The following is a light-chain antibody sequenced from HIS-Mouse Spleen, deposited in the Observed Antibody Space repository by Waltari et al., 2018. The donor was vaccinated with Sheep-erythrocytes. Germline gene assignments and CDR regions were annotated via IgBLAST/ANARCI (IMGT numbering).Light chain of an antibody. CDR2: EGS. V-gene: IGLV2-23*01. Sequence: QSALTQPASVSGSPGQSITISCTGTSSDVGSYNLVSWYQQHPGKAPKLMINEGSKRPSGVSNRFAGSSDGNPASLTISGLQAEDEADYYCCSYAGSSTPWVFGGGTKLTVL. CDR3: CSYAGSSTPWV. J-gene: IGLJ3*02. CDR1: SSDVGSYNL.